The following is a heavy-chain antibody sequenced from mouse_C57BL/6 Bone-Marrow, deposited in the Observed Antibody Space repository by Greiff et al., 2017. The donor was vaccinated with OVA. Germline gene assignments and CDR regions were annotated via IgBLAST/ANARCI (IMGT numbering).Heavy chain of an antibody. CDR1: GYTFTSYT. CDR3: ARWTCNGCYAMDY. D-gene: IGHD2-2*01. J-gene: IGHJ4*01. V-gene: IGHV1-4*01. CDR2: INPSSGYT. Sequence: VKLQESGAELARPGASVKMSCKASGYTFTSYTMHWVKQRPGQGLEWIGYINPSSGYTKYNQKFKDKATLTADKSSSTAYMQLSSLTSEDAAVYDCARWTCNGCYAMDYWGQGTSVTVSS.